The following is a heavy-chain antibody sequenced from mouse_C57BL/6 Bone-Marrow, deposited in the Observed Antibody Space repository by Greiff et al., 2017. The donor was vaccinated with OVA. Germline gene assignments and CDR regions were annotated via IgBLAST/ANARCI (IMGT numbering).Heavy chain of an antibody. CDR3: ARGDGRDGGP. CDR1: GYTFTSYW. D-gene: IGHD1-1*02. CDR2: INPSNGGT. J-gene: IGHJ2*01. Sequence: QVQLQQPGTELVKPGASVKLSCKASGYTFTSYWMHWVKQRPGQGLAWIGNINPSNGGTNYNEKFKSKATLTVDKSSSTAYMQLSRLTSEDAVVYYCARGDGRDGGPWGQGTTLTVSA. V-gene: IGHV1-53*01.